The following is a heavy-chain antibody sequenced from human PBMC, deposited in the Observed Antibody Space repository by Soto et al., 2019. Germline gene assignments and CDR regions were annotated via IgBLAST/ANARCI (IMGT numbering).Heavy chain of an antibody. CDR3: ARAVGGYYYGMDV. D-gene: IGHD2-2*01. Sequence: QVRLQESGPGLVKPSGTLALTCAVSGGSISSSNWWSWVRQPPGKGLEWIGEIYHSGSTNYNPSLKSRVTISVDKSKTQFSLKLSSVTAADTAVYYCARAVGGYYYGMDVWGQGTTVTVSS. CDR2: IYHSGST. J-gene: IGHJ6*02. V-gene: IGHV4-4*02. CDR1: GGSISSSNW.